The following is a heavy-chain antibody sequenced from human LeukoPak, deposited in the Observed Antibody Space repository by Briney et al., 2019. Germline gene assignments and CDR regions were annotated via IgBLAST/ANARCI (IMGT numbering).Heavy chain of an antibody. J-gene: IGHJ4*02. CDR3: AKDRPPYSSGWYYFDY. Sequence: GGSLRLSCAASGFTFSSYAMGWVRQAPGKGLEWVSAISGSGGSTYYADSVKGRLTISRDNSKNTLYLQMNSLRAEDTAVYYCAKDRPPYSSGWYYFDYWGQGTLVTVSS. CDR1: GFTFSSYA. CDR2: ISGSGGST. V-gene: IGHV3-23*01. D-gene: IGHD6-19*01.